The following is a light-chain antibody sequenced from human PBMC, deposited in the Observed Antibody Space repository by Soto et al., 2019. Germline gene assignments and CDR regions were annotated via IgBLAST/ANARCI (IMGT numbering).Light chain of an antibody. Sequence: EIVLTQSPGTLSLSPGERATLSCRASQSISSNYLAWYQQTPGQAPRLLIYGASHRATGIPDRFSGSGSGTDFTLTISRLEPEDFAVYYCQQFGGSPPITFGQGTRLEI. CDR3: QQFGGSPPIT. CDR1: QSISSNY. J-gene: IGKJ5*01. V-gene: IGKV3-20*01. CDR2: GAS.